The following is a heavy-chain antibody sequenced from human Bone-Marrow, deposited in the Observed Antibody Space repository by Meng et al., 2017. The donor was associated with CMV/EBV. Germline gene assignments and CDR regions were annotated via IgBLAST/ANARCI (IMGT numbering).Heavy chain of an antibody. D-gene: IGHD3-22*01. Sequence: SLKISCAASGFTFDDYAMHWVRQAPGKGLEWVSGISWNSGSIGYADSVKGRFTISRDNAKNSLYLQMNSLSAEDTAVYYCAKESSSDYYGKHYYYGMDVWGQGTTVTVSS. V-gene: IGHV3-9*01. J-gene: IGHJ6*02. CDR1: GFTFDDYA. CDR2: ISWNSGSI. CDR3: AKESSSDYYGKHYYYGMDV.